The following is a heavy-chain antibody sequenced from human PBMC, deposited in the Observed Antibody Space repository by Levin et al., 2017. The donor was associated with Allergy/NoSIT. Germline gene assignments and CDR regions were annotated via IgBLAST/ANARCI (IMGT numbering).Heavy chain of an antibody. CDR2: IFYSGST. J-gene: IGHJ4*02. Sequence: SQTLSLTCTVAGGSISGHSWNWIRQPPGKGLEWIGYIFYSGSTNYNPSLKSRVTMSIDTSKNQLSLKLSSVTAADTAVYYCATRPSSRRFLPYFDYWGQGILVTVSS. V-gene: IGHV4-59*11. CDR1: GGSISGHS. CDR3: ATRPSSRRFLPYFDY. D-gene: IGHD1-1*01.